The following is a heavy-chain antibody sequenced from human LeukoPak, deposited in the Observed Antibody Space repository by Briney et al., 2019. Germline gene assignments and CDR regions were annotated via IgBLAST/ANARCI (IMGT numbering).Heavy chain of an antibody. Sequence: ASVNVSCKVSGYTFTSYYMHWVRQAPGQGLEWMGIINPSGGSTSYAQKFQGRVTMTRDTSTSTVYMELSSLRSEDTAVYYCARSLAVASTVYNWFDPWGQGTLVTVSS. J-gene: IGHJ5*02. V-gene: IGHV1-46*01. CDR3: ARSLAVASTVYNWFDP. CDR2: INPSGGST. CDR1: GYTFTSYY. D-gene: IGHD6-19*01.